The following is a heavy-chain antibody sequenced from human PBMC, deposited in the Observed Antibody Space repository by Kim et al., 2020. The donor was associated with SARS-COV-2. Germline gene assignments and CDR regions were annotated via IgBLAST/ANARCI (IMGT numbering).Heavy chain of an antibody. V-gene: IGHV1-2*02. CDR1: GYTFTGYY. CDR2: INPNSGGT. D-gene: IGHD2-2*01. J-gene: IGHJ5*02. Sequence: ASVKVSCKASGYTFTGYYMHWVRQAPGQGLEWMGWINPNSGGTNYAQKFQGRVTMTRDTSISTAYMELSRLRSDDTAVYYCARERPGYCSSTSCRRSGGINWFDPWGQGTLVTVSS. CDR3: ARERPGYCSSTSCRRSGGINWFDP.